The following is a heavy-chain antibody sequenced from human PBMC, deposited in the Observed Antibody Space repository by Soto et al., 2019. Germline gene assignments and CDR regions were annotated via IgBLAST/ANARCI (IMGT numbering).Heavy chain of an antibody. D-gene: IGHD1-1*01. V-gene: IGHV3-23*01. CDR1: GFSFSANA. CDR2: ILHIGDSA. CDR3: ARRGLSNNDY. Sequence: GGSLRLSWVAFGFSFSANAMTWVGKAPGKGREWVSSILHIGDSAYYADSVKSRFTISRDNSKSTLYLQMNSLRAEDTAVYYGARRGLSNNDYWGQGTLVTVSS. J-gene: IGHJ4*02.